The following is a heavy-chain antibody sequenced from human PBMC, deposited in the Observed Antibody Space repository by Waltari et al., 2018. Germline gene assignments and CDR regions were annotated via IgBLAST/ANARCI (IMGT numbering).Heavy chain of an antibody. CDR3: ARRTVGFDY. CDR1: GGSISSSSYY. J-gene: IGHJ4*02. CDR2: IYYSGST. V-gene: IGHV4-39*01. D-gene: IGHD4-17*01. Sequence: QLQLQESGPGLVTPSETLSLTCPVSGGSISSSSYYWGWIRQPPGKGLEWIGSIYYSGSTYYNPSLKSRVTISVDTSKNQFSLKLSSVTAADTAVYYCARRTVGFDYWGQGTLVTVSS.